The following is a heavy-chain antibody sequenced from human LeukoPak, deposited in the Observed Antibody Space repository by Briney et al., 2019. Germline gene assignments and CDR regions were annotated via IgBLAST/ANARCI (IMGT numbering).Heavy chain of an antibody. Sequence: GASVKVSCKASGYTFINYAMHWVRQAPGQRLEWMRWINAGNDNTKYSQEFQGRVTITRDTSASTAYMELSSLRSEDMAVYYCARGRRWDYYYYMDVWGKGTTVTVSS. D-gene: IGHD4-23*01. V-gene: IGHV1-3*03. CDR3: ARGRRWDYYYYMDV. CDR2: INAGNDNT. CDR1: GYTFINYA. J-gene: IGHJ6*03.